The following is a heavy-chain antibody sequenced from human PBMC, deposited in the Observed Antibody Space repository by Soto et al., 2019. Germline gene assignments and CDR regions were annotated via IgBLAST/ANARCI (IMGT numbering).Heavy chain of an antibody. D-gene: IGHD2-8*01. CDR3: ASHRTFWPFDS. J-gene: IGHJ4*02. V-gene: IGHV4-39*01. CDR2: ISYSDGS. CDR1: GGSISTRDSISTRSFY. Sequence: PLKTLSLTCTVSGGSISTRDSISTRSFYWGWMRQPPGKGLQWIASISYSDGSFYNSSLKSRLTISVDTSKNQFSLSLRSVTAADTAVYYCASHRTFWPFDSWGQGTVVTVSS.